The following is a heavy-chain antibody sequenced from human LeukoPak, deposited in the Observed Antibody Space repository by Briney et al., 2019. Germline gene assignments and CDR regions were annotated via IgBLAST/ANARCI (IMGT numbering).Heavy chain of an antibody. CDR3: ARGGNWNDRGFDY. CDR2: IWYDGSNK. Sequence: GGSLRLSCAASGFTFSSYGMHWVRQAPGRGLEWVAVIWYDGSNKYYADSVKGRFTISRDNSKNTLYLQMNSLRAEDTAVYYRARGGNWNDRGFDYWGQGTLVTVSS. CDR1: GFTFSSYG. V-gene: IGHV3-33*01. J-gene: IGHJ4*02. D-gene: IGHD1-1*01.